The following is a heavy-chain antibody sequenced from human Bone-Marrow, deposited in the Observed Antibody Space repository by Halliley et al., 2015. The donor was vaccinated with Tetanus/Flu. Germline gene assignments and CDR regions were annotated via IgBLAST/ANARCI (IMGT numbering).Heavy chain of an antibody. D-gene: IGHD3-10*01. V-gene: IGHV3-11*01. CDR3: ARGKYYGSGTRHWFDP. CDR2: ISSSGTSI. Sequence: SGFIFSDYYMTWIRQAPGKGLEWVSYISSSGTSIYYADAVKGRFTISRDNAKTSLYLQMNSLRVEDTAVYYCARGKYYGSGTRHWFDPWGQGTLVTVSS. CDR1: GFIFSDYY. J-gene: IGHJ5*02.